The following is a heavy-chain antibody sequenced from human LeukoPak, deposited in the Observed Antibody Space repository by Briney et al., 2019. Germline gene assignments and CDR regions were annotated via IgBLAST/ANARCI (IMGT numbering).Heavy chain of an antibody. J-gene: IGHJ6*03. CDR3: ARLSPYYDFWRGGWSYYMDV. V-gene: IGHV3-20*04. D-gene: IGHD3-3*01. CDR2: INWNGGST. CDR1: GGSISSYY. Sequence: SSETLSLTCTVSGGSISSYYWSWIRQPPGKGLEWASGINWNGGSTGYADSVKGRFTISRDNAKNSLYLQMNSLRAEDTALYYCARLSPYYDFWRGGWSYYMDVWGKGTTVTVSS.